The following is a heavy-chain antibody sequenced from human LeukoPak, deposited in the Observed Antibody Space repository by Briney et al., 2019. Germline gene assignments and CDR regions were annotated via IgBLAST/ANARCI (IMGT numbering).Heavy chain of an antibody. D-gene: IGHD2-2*01. V-gene: IGHV3-21*01. CDR2: ISSSSYI. CDR3: ARDDCSSTSCYFRKASDI. Sequence: GGSLRLSCAASGFTFSSYSMNWVRQAPGKGLEWVSSISSSSYIYYADSVKGRFTISRDNAKNSLYLQMNSLRAEDTAVYYCARDDCSSTSCYFRKASDIWGHGTMVTVSS. CDR1: GFTFSSYS. J-gene: IGHJ3*02.